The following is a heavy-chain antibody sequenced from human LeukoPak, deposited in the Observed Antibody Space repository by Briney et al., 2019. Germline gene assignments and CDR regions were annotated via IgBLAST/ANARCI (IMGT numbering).Heavy chain of an antibody. V-gene: IGHV4-4*07. CDR3: ARIGGTYYDYYFDY. D-gene: IGHD1-26*01. CDR1: GGSISSYY. CDR2: IYDSGST. J-gene: IGHJ4*02. Sequence: SETLSLTCTVSGGSISSYYWSWIRQTAGKGLEWIGRIYDSGSTNYNPSLKSRVTMSVDTSKKQFSLKLSSVTAADTAVYYCARIGGTYYDYYFDYWGQGTLVTVSS.